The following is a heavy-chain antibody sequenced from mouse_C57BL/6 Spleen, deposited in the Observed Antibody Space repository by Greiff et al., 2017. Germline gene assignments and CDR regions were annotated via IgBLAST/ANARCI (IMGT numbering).Heavy chain of an antibody. D-gene: IGHD1-1*01. J-gene: IGHJ4*01. CDR2: IYPGDGDT. V-gene: IGHV1-82*01. Sequence: VQLQQSGPELVKPGASVKISCKASGYAFSSSWMNWVKQRPGKGLEWIGRIYPGDGDTNYNGKFKGKATLTADKSSSTAYMQLSSLTSEDSAVYFCARRYGSRAMDYWGQGTSVTVSS. CDR3: ARRYGSRAMDY. CDR1: GYAFSSSW.